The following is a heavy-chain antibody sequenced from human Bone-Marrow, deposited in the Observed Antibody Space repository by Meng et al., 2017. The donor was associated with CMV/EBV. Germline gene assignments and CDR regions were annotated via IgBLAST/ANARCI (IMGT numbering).Heavy chain of an antibody. J-gene: IGHJ6*02. V-gene: IGHV1-2*06. CDR1: GYTFTDYY. CDR2: INPNCGGA. D-gene: IGHD5-18*01. CDR3: ARARSENSYAYDGTDYYYYGMDV. Sequence: ASVKVSCKASGYTFTDYYMHWVRQAPGQGLEWMGRINPNCGGADFAQKFQGRVTMTRDTSISKAYMEVSRLRSGDTAVYFCARARSENSYAYDGTDYYYYGMDVWGQGNTVTVSS.